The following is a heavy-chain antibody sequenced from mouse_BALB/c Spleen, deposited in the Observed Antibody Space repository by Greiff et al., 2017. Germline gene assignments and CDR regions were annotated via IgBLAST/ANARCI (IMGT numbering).Heavy chain of an antibody. Sequence: EVMLVESGGGFVQSGGSMKFSCVASGFTFSNYWMNWVRQSPEQGLEWVAEIRLKSNNYATHYAESVKGRFTISRDDSKSSVFLQMNNLRAEDTGNYYCALLWEGKAYWGQGTLVTVSA. J-gene: IGHJ3*01. CDR3: ALLWEGKAY. CDR2: IRLKSNNYAT. D-gene: IGHD2-1*01. CDR1: GFTFSNYW. V-gene: IGHV6-6*02.